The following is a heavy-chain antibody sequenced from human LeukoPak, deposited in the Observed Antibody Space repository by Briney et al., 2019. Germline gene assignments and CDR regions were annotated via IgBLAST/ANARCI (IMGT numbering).Heavy chain of an antibody. CDR2: INHNGST. CDR1: GGSFSGYY. J-gene: IGHJ3*02. D-gene: IGHD3-9*01. Sequence: SETLSLTCAVYGGSFSGYYWSWIRQPPGKGLEWIGEINHNGSTNYNPSLKSRVTISVDTSKNQFSLKLSSVPAADTAVYYCARFSRYFDWLLSAFDIWGQGTMVTVSS. V-gene: IGHV4-34*01. CDR3: ARFSRYFDWLLSAFDI.